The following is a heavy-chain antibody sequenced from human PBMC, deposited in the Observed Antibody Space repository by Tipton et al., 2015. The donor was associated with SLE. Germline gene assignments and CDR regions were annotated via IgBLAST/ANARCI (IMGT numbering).Heavy chain of an antibody. D-gene: IGHD3-10*01. CDR2: VYSSGST. V-gene: IGHV4-59*11. J-gene: IGHJ6*03. Sequence: TLSLTCTVSGGSISSHYRSWIRQPPGKGLEWIGYVYSSGSTKYNPSLKSRVTISVDTSKNQFSLKLSSVTAADTAVYYCARDRYYGSGSLGSNYYYMDVWGKGTTVTVSS. CDR3: ARDRYYGSGSLGSNYYYMDV. CDR1: GGSISSHY.